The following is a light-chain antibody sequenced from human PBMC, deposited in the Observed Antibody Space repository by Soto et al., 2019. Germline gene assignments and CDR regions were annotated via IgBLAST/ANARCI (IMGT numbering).Light chain of an antibody. V-gene: IGKV3-15*01. CDR1: QSVGSN. J-gene: IGKJ5*01. CDR2: GVS. Sequence: EILMTQSPATLSVSPGERATLSCRASQSVGSNLAWYQHKPGQAPRLLMYGVSTRATDIPARFSGSGSGTEFTLTISSLQSEDFAVYYCQQYGRSPPFGQGTRLEI. CDR3: QQYGRSPP.